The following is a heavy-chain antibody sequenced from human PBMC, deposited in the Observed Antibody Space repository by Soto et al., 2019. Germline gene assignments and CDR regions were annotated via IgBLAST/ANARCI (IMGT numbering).Heavy chain of an antibody. Sequence: SVKVSCKASGGTFSSYAISWVRQAPGQGPEWMGGIIPIFGTANYAQKFQGRVTITADESTSTAYMELSSLRSEDTAVYYCARDYRPNYYYYYGMDVWGQGTTVTVSS. CDR1: GGTFSSYA. D-gene: IGHD3-16*02. J-gene: IGHJ6*02. CDR2: IIPIFGTA. CDR3: ARDYRPNYYYYYGMDV. V-gene: IGHV1-69*13.